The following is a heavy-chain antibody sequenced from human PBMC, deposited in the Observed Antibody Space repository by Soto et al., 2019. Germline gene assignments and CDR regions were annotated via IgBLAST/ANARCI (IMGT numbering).Heavy chain of an antibody. CDR3: ASQFCSSTSCYGHYYYYYMDV. CDR1: GHTFTSYY. CDR2: INPSGGST. D-gene: IGHD2-2*01. V-gene: IGHV1-46*03. J-gene: IGHJ6*03. Sequence: ASVKVSCKASGHTFTSYYMHWVRQAPGQGLEWMGIINPSGGSTSYAQKFQGRVTMTRDTSTSTVYMELSSLRSEDTAVYYFASQFCSSTSCYGHYYYYYMDVWGKGTTVTVSS.